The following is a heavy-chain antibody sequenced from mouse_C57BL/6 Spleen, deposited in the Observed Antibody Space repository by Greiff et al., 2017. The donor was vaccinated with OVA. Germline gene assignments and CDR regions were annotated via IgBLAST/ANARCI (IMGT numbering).Heavy chain of an antibody. D-gene: IGHD2-2*01. CDR1: GYTFTDYN. CDR2: INPNNGGT. Sequence: VQLQQSGPELVKPGASVKIPCKASGYTFTDYNMDWVKQSHGKSLEWIGDINPNNGGTIYNQKFKGKATLTVDKSSSTAYMELRSLTSEDTAVYYCARYGYDERDYAMDYWGQGTSVTVSS. CDR3: ARYGYDERDYAMDY. V-gene: IGHV1-18*01. J-gene: IGHJ4*01.